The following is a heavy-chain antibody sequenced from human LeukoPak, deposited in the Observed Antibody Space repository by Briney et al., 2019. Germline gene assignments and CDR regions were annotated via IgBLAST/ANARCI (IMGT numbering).Heavy chain of an antibody. D-gene: IGHD6-13*01. CDR2: VKQDGTEK. Sequence: GGSLRLSCEASGFTFRDYWMTWVRQAPGKGLEWVANVKQDGTEKLYVDSVKGRFTISRDNSKNSLYLQMNSLRVEDTAIYYCARAGGTSWADYWGQGTLVTVSS. CDR3: ARAGGTSWADY. V-gene: IGHV3-7*01. J-gene: IGHJ4*02. CDR1: GFTFRDYW.